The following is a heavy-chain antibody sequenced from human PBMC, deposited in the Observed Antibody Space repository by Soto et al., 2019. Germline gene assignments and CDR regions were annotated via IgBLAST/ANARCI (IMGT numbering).Heavy chain of an antibody. J-gene: IGHJ6*02. CDR2: MSYSGST. CDR1: GVSISSADFY. V-gene: IGHV4-30-4*01. CDR3: SRGTIDYFDTSRSGYGLDV. Sequence: QVRLQESGPGLVKPSQTLSLTCSVSGVSISSADFYWSWIRQPPGKALEWLGDMSYSGSTYYNPSLQSRITMSLDTSKNHFSLTLTSVTAADTAVYFCSRGTIDYFDTSRSGYGLDVWGQGTAVSVSS. D-gene: IGHD3-22*01.